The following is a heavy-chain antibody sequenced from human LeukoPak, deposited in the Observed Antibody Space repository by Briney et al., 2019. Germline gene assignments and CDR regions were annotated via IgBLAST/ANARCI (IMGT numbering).Heavy chain of an antibody. Sequence: SETLSLTCTVSGGSFSSDYDYWSWIRQPAGKGRERIGRISTSGSTNYNPSLKSRVTISVDTSKNQFSLRLNSVTAADTAVYYCARDGETRGPIYYYYYMDVWGKGTTVTVSS. CDR2: ISTSGST. D-gene: IGHD3-10*01. J-gene: IGHJ6*03. CDR1: GGSFSSDYDY. CDR3: ARDGETRGPIYYYYYMDV. V-gene: IGHV4-61*02.